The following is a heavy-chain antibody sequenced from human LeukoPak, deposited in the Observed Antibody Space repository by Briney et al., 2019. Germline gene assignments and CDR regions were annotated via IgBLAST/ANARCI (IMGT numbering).Heavy chain of an antibody. CDR1: GYTLTELS. V-gene: IGHV1-24*01. D-gene: IGHD6-13*01. J-gene: IGHJ5*02. Sequence: ASVKVSCKVSGYTLTELSMHWVRQAPGKGLEWMGGFDPEDGETIYAQKFQGRVTMTEDTSTDTAYMELSSLRSEDTAVYYCATSRLGSSSFSYWFDPWGQGTLVTVSS. CDR2: FDPEDGET. CDR3: ATSRLGSSSFSYWFDP.